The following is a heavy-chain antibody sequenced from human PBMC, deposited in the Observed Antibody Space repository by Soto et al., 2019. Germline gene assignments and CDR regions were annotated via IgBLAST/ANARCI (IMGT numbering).Heavy chain of an antibody. CDR3: ARDPLLRGHGYFDY. Sequence: PLRLCKGASGVKRKDYGIYWVSRAPGKGLQWVAQILYDGSKKHYADSVRGRFTITRDNSKNTLYLQMNNLRAEDTALYYCARDPLLRGHGYFDYWGQGTQVTVSS. V-gene: IGHV3-30*03. J-gene: IGHJ4*02. CDR1: GVKRKDYG. D-gene: IGHD3-10*01. CDR2: ILYDGSKK.